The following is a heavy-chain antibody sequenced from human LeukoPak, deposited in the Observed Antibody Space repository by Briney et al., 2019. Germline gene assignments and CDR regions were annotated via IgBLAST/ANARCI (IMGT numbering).Heavy chain of an antibody. Sequence: GGSLRLSCTASGFTFSDYAMSWVRQAPGKGLEWVSGISDSGRSTYYSDSVRGRCTISRDISKNTVYLEGNNLRAEDTAVYFCARHDSFIPYWGQGTLVSVSS. V-gene: IGHV3-23*01. CDR3: ARHDSFIPY. CDR1: GFTFSDYA. D-gene: IGHD5-18*01. CDR2: ISDSGRST. J-gene: IGHJ4*02.